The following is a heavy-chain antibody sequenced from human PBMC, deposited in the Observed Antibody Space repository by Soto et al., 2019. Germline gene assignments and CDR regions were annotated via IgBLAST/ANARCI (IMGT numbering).Heavy chain of an antibody. CDR1: GGSISSGGYH. Sequence: QVQLQESGPGLVKPSQTLSLTCTVSGGSISSGGYHWSWIRQHPGKGLEWIGYIYYSGSTYYTPSLKSRVSISVDTSKNQFSLRLSSVTAADTAVYYCARDPTPWGQGTLVTVSS. CDR3: ARDPTP. V-gene: IGHV4-31*03. J-gene: IGHJ5*02. CDR2: IYYSGST.